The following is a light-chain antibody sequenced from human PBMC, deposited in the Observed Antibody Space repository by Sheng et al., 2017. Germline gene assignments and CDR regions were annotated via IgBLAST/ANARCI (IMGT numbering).Light chain of an antibody. J-gene: IGLJ1*01. V-gene: IGLV1-40*01. CDR2: DNN. CDR3: QSYDNSLSGSRV. Sequence: QSVLTQPPSVSGAPGQRVAISCNGTTSNIGAGYDVHWYQRLPGTAPKLLIFDNNDRPSGVPDRFSGSKSGTSASLAITGLQAEDEADYYCQSYDNSLSGSRVFGTGTKVSVL. CDR1: TSNIGAGYD.